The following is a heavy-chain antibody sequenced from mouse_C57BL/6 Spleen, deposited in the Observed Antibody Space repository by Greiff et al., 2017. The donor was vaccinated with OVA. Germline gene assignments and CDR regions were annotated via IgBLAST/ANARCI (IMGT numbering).Heavy chain of an antibody. CDR1: GYTFTSYW. Sequence: QVQLQQPGAELVKPGASVKLSCKASGYTFTSYWMHWVKQRPGQGLEWIGMIHPNSGSTNYNEKFKSKATLTVDKSSSTAYMQLSSLTSADSAVYYCARSVPRGNYFDYWGQGTTLTVSS. CDR2: IHPNSGST. CDR3: ARSVPRGNYFDY. J-gene: IGHJ2*01. V-gene: IGHV1-64*01.